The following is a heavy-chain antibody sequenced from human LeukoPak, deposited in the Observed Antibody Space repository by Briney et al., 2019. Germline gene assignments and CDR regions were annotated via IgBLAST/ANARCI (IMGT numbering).Heavy chain of an antibody. CDR2: FYSSGGT. V-gene: IGHV4-4*07. J-gene: IGHJ5*02. D-gene: IGHD6-6*01. CDR3: AREPDDYSSSSGSDP. Sequence: SETLSLTCSVSGGSISSYSWSWIRQPAAKGLEWIGHFYSSGGTNYNPSLKSRVTISVDTSKNQFSLKLSSVTAADTAVYYCAREPDDYSSSSGSDPWGQGTLVTVSS. CDR1: GGSISSYS.